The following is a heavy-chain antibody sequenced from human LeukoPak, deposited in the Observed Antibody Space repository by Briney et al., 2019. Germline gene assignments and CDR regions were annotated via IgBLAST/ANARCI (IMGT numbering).Heavy chain of an antibody. Sequence: GGSLRLSCAASGFTFSSYSMNWVRQAPGKGLEWVSSISSSSSYIYYADSVKGRFTISRDNAKNSLYLQMNSLRAEDTAVYYCARQGFGFWSDYNIDYWGQGTLVTVSS. J-gene: IGHJ4*02. V-gene: IGHV3-21*01. CDR2: ISSSSSYI. CDR1: GFTFSSYS. CDR3: ARQGFGFWSDYNIDY. D-gene: IGHD3-3*01.